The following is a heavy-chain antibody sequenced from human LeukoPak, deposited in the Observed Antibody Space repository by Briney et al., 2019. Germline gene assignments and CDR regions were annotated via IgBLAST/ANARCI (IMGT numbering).Heavy chain of an antibody. D-gene: IGHD5-18*01. CDR2: ISGSGGST. V-gene: IGHV3-23*01. J-gene: IGHJ4*02. CDR1: GFTFSNAW. CDR3: AKVNGYSYGFFDY. Sequence: GGSLRLSCAASGFTFSNAWMSWVRQAPGKGLEWVSAISGSGGSTYYADSVKGRFTISRDNSKNTLYLQMNSLRAEDTAVYYCAKVNGYSYGFFDYWGQGTLVTVSS.